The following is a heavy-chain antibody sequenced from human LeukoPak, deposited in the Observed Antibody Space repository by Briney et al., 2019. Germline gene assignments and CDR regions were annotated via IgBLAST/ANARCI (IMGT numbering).Heavy chain of an antibody. Sequence: GSLRLSCAASGFTFSSYAMSWVRQAPGKGLEWIGEINHSGSTNYNPSLKSRVTISVDTSKNQFSLKLSSVTAADTAVYYCARSPTTVTTSNWFDPWGQGTLVTVSS. J-gene: IGHJ5*02. V-gene: IGHV4-34*01. CDR2: INHSGST. CDR1: GFTFSSYA. CDR3: ARSPTTVTTSNWFDP. D-gene: IGHD4-11*01.